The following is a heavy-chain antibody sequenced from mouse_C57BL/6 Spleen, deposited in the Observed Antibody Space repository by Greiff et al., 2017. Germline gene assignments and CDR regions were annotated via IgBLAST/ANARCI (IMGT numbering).Heavy chain of an antibody. CDR2: IDPSDSYT. Sequence: QVQLQQPGAELVRPGTSVKLSCKASGYTFTSYWMHWVKQRPGQGLEWIGVIDPSDSYTNYNQKFKGKATLTVDTSSSTAYMQLSSLTSEDSAVYYCARNDYDVALYYYARDYGGQGTSVTVSS. CDR3: ARNDYDVALYYYARDY. J-gene: IGHJ4*01. V-gene: IGHV1-59*01. CDR1: GYTFTSYW. D-gene: IGHD2-4*01.